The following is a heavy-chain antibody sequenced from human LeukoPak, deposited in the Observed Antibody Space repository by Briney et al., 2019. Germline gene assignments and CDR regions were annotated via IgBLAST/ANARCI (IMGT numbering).Heavy chain of an antibody. CDR2: INHSGST. CDR3: ARGGDGARLGY. V-gene: IGHV4-34*01. J-gene: IGHJ4*02. CDR1: GGSFSGYY. Sequence: SETLSLTCAVYGGSFSGYYWTWLRQPPGKGLEWIGEINHSGSTSYNPSLKSRFALSVDTSKHHFSLKLSSVTVADTAVYYCARGGDGARLGYWGQGTLVTVSS. D-gene: IGHD3-10*01.